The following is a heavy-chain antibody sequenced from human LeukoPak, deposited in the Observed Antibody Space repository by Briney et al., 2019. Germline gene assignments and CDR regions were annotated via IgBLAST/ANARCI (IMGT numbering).Heavy chain of an antibody. CDR1: GYTFTGYY. J-gene: IGHJ6*03. CDR2: INPNSGGT. V-gene: IGHV1-2*02. CDR3: ARDYYDSSGYYSLLYYYYYMDV. D-gene: IGHD3-22*01. Sequence: ASVKVSCKASGYTFTGYYMHWVRQAPGQGLEWMGWINPNSGGTNYAQKFQGRVTMTRDTSISTAYMELSRLRSDDTAVYYCARDYYDSSGYYSLLYYYYYMDVWGKGTTVTVSS.